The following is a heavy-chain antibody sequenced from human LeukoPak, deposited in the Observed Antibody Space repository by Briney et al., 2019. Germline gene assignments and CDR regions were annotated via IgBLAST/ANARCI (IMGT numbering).Heavy chain of an antibody. J-gene: IGHJ4*02. CDR3: ARRGNSWNDFDS. CDR2: VHYSART. CDR1: GASIGSYY. Sequence: SETLSLTCTVSGASIGSYYRSWIRQPPGKGLEWIAYVHYSARTNYNPSLKSRVSISVDTSKKQFSLNLSSVTAADTAVYYCARRGNSWNDFDSWGQGTLVTVSS. D-gene: IGHD6-13*01. V-gene: IGHV4-59*12.